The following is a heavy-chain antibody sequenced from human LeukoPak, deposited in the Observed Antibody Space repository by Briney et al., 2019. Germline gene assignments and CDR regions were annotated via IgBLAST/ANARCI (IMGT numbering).Heavy chain of an antibody. CDR1: GFTFSDYY. CDR2: ISKSGSTV. V-gene: IGHV3-11*04. Sequence: GGSLRLSCAASGFTFSDYYMSWFRQAPGKGLEWVSYISKSGSTVYYADSVKGRFTISRDNAKNSLYLQMNSLRAEDTAVYYCARVYGDYAVDVWGKGTTVTVSS. CDR3: ARVYGDYAVDV. J-gene: IGHJ6*04. D-gene: IGHD4-17*01.